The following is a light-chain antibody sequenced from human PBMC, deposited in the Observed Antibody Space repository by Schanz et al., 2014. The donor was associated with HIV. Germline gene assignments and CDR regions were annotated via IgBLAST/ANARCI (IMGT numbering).Light chain of an antibody. CDR2: DAS. Sequence: EIVMTQSPATLSVYPGERATLSCRASQSVSSNLAWYQQKPGQAPRLLIYDASTRATDIPARFSGSGSGTDFTLTISRLEPEDFAVYYCQQYGSSPPWTFGQGTKVEIK. V-gene: IGKV3D-20*01. CDR3: QQYGSSPPWT. J-gene: IGKJ1*01. CDR1: QSVSSN.